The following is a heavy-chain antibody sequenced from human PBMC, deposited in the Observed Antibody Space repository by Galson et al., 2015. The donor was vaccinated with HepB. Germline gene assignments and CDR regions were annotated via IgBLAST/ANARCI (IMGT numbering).Heavy chain of an antibody. J-gene: IGHJ4*02. Sequence: SLRLSCAASGFTFSSYAMSWVRQAPGKGLEWVSAISGSGGSTYYADSVKGRFTISRDNSKNTLYLQMNSLRAEDAAVYYCAKDRGIAVADTRWGDWGQGTLVTVSS. CDR2: ISGSGGST. CDR3: AKDRGIAVADTRWGD. V-gene: IGHV3-23*01. D-gene: IGHD6-19*01. CDR1: GFTFSSYA.